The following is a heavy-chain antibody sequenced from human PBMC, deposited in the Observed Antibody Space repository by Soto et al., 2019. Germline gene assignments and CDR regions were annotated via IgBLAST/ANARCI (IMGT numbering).Heavy chain of an antibody. CDR2: IIPIFGTA. D-gene: IGHD6-25*01. J-gene: IGHJ6*02. V-gene: IGHV1-69*13. CDR3: ANSAVNYYYGMDV. CDR1: GGTFSSYA. Sequence: SVKVSCKASGGTFSSYAISWVRQAPGQGLEWMGGIIPIFGTANYAQKFQGRVTITADESTSTAYMELSSLRSEDTAVYYCANSAVNYYYGMDVWGQGTAVTVSS.